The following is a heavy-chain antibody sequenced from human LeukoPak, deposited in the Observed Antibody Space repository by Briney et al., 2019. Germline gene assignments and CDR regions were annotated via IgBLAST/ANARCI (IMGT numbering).Heavy chain of an antibody. CDR1: GGSISSNNW. Sequence: PSGTLSLTCAVSGGSISSNNWWSWVRQPPGKGLEWIGETHHSGRTNHNPSLKSRVTISVDKSKNQFSLKLSSVTAADTAVYYCTRTDRAYCGATGWGQGTLVTDSS. CDR2: THHSGRT. CDR3: TRTDRAYCGATG. D-gene: IGHD2-21*01. V-gene: IGHV4-4*02. J-gene: IGHJ4*02.